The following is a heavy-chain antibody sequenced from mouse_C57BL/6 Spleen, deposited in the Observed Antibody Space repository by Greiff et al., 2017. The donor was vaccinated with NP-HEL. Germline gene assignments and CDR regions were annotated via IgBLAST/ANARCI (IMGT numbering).Heavy chain of an antibody. CDR2: INYDGSST. Sequence: EVKLVESEGGLVQPGSSMKLSCTASGFTFSDYYMAWVRQVPEKGLEWVANINYDGSSTYYLDSLKSRFIISRDNAKNILYLQMSSLKSEDTATYYCARDKSPRYFDVWGTGTTVTVSS. CDR3: ARDKSPRYFDV. V-gene: IGHV5-16*01. CDR1: GFTFSDYY. J-gene: IGHJ1*03.